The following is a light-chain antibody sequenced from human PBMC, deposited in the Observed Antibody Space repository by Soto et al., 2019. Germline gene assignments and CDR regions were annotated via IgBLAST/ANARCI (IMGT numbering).Light chain of an antibody. J-gene: IGKJ2*01. CDR3: HTYNSYSLHT. CDR1: HSVSRR. V-gene: IGKV1-5*01. Sequence: SVGDRITITCRASHSVSRRLAWYQQKPGKAPKLLIYDASSLESGVPSRFSGRGSGTEFTLTISSLQPDDCATYYCHTYNSYSLHTFGQGTKVDIK. CDR2: DAS.